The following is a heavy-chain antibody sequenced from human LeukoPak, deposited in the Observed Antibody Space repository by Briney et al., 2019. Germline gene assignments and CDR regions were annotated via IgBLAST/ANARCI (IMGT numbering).Heavy chain of an antibody. D-gene: IGHD1-1*01. Sequence: HPGGSLRLSCAASGFTFNNYAMSWVRQAPGKGLEWVSAIGDNGGDTKYADSVKGRFTISRDNSKNTLYLQMNSLRVEDTAIYYCGKDWKLDYWGQGTLVTVSS. CDR1: GFTFNNYA. J-gene: IGHJ4*02. CDR3: GKDWKLDY. CDR2: IGDNGGDT. V-gene: IGHV3-23*01.